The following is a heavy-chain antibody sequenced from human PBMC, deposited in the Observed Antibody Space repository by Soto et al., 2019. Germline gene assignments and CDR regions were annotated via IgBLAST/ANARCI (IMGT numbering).Heavy chain of an antibody. D-gene: IGHD3-9*01. CDR2: IWYDGSNK. CDR1: GFTFSSYG. Sequence: QVQLVESGGGVVQPGRSLRLSCAASGFTFSSYGMHWVRQAPGKGLEWVAVIWYDGSNKYYADSVKGRFTISRDNSKNXLYLQMNSLRAEDTAVYYCARRVSEDFDWSLGVDYWGQGTLVTVSS. J-gene: IGHJ4*02. V-gene: IGHV3-33*01. CDR3: ARRVSEDFDWSLGVDY.